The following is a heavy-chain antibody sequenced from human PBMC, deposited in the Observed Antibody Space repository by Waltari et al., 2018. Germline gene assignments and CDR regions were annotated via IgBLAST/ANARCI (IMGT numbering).Heavy chain of an antibody. V-gene: IGHV1-69*08. J-gene: IGHJ3*02. Sequence: QVQLVQSGAEVKKPGSSVKVSCKASGGTFSSYAISWVRQAPGQGLEWMGRIIPIFGTANYAQKFQGRVTITADKSTSTAYMELSSLRSEDTAVYYCATFVREGMTMVPPSAFDIWGQGTMVTVSS. CDR1: GGTFSSYA. CDR2: IIPIFGTA. D-gene: IGHD3-10*01. CDR3: ATFVREGMTMVPPSAFDI.